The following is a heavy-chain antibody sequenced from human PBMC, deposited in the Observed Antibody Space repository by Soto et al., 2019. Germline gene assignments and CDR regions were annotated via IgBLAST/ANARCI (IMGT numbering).Heavy chain of an antibody. D-gene: IGHD6-13*01. CDR2: IHGDDGK. CDR1: GLSHRTSGEA. CDR3: AHRQASRCYS. Sequence: AKPVKHTRPLALTCTFSGLSHRTSGEAVGCTQQPPGEPLESLALIHGDDGKRYSPSLKTRLTIPKDTPKNQVVLTMTNMDSVDTATYYCAHRQASRCYSWGQATLVTVS. J-gene: IGHJ4*02. V-gene: IGHV2-5*02.